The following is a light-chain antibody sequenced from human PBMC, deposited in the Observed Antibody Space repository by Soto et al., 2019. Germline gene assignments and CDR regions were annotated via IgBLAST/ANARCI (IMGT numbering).Light chain of an antibody. CDR3: SSFTSNPTMVYNVV. CDR1: SSDIGGYKN. J-gene: IGLJ2*01. CDR2: DVS. Sequence: QSALTQPASVSGSPGQSIAISCTGTSSDIGGYKNVSWYQQHPGKAPKLMIYDVSHRPSGVFDRFSASKSGNTAPLTISVLQAYDEADYYTSSFTSNPTMVYNVVFGGGTQLTVL. V-gene: IGLV2-14*03.